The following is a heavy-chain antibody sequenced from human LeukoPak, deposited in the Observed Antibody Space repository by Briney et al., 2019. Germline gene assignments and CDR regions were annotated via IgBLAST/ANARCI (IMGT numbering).Heavy chain of an antibody. J-gene: IGHJ4*02. Sequence: NPSETLSLTCAVYGGSFSGCSWSWIRQPPGKGLEWIGEITHSGSTNYNPSLTSRVTISVDTSKNQLSLKLTSVTAADTAVYYCARGSPPILFDYWGQGTLVTVSS. CDR3: ARGSPPILFDY. CDR1: GGSFSGCS. V-gene: IGHV4-34*01. CDR2: ITHSGST.